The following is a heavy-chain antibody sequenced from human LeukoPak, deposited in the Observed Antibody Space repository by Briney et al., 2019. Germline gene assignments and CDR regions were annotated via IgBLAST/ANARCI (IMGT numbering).Heavy chain of an antibody. Sequence: SETLSLTCTVSGDSISSSSYYWAWIRQPPGKGLEWIATIYYTGSTYYNPSLKSRVTVSTDTSKNQFSLRLSSVTAADTAVYYCASYSSSPSFNWFDPWGQGTLVTVSS. CDR1: GDSISSSSYY. CDR2: IYYTGST. D-gene: IGHD6-6*01. CDR3: ASYSSSPSFNWFDP. J-gene: IGHJ5*02. V-gene: IGHV4-39*07.